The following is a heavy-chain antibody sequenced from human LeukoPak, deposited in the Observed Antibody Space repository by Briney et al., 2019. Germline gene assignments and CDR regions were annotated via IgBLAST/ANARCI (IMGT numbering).Heavy chain of an antibody. Sequence: GGSLRLSCAGSGFTATTNYMSWVRQAPGKGLEWVSVISDSGGRTYSAASVKGRFTISRDNSKDTLYLQMNSLRAEDTAVYYCARTYCIGSSCPGVFEYWGQGTLVTVSS. CDR3: ARTYCIGSSCPGVFEY. V-gene: IGHV3-23*01. CDR1: GFTATTNY. D-gene: IGHD2-15*01. CDR2: ISDSGGRT. J-gene: IGHJ4*02.